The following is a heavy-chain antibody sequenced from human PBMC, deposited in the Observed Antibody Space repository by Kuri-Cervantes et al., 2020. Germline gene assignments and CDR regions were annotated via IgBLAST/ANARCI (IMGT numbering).Heavy chain of an antibody. Sequence: SETLSLTCTVSGGSVSSSSDYWGWIRQPPGKGLEWIGTVYYSGSTYYNPSLKSRVTLSVDTSKNQFSVKLSSVTAADTAVYYCARRPKYSSGWNWGQGTLVTDSS. CDR3: ARRPKYSSGWN. J-gene: IGHJ4*02. D-gene: IGHD6-19*01. V-gene: IGHV4-39*01. CDR2: VYYSGST. CDR1: GGSVSSSSDY.